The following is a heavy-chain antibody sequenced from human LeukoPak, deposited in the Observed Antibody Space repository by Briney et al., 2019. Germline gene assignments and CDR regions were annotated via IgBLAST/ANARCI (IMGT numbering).Heavy chain of an antibody. CDR2: MNPNSGNT. J-gene: IGHJ4*02. CDR3: ARGSPGIAAAGGRGDY. D-gene: IGHD6-13*01. V-gene: IGHV1-8*03. Sequence: GASVKVSCKASGYTFTSYDINWVRQATGQGLEWMGWMNPNSGNTGYAQKLQGRVTITRNTSISTAYMELSSLRSEDTAVYYCARGSPGIAAAGGRGDYWGQGTLVTVSS. CDR1: GYTFTSYD.